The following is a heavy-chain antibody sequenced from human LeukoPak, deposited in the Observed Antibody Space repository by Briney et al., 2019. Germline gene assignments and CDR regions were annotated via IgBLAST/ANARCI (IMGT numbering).Heavy chain of an antibody. CDR3: ARASQHYYYYYYMDV. CDR2: IYYSGSI. J-gene: IGHJ6*03. V-gene: IGHV4-59*01. Sequence: SETLSLTCTVSGGSISSYSWSWIRQPPGKGLEWIGYIYYSGSINYNPSLKSRVTISLDTSKNQFSLKLSSVTAADTAVYYCARASQHYYYYYYMDVWGKGTTVTVSS. CDR1: GGSISSYS.